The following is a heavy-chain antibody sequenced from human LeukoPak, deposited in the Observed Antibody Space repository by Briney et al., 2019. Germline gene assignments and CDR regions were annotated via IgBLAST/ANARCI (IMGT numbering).Heavy chain of an antibody. CDR1: RITFSSFS. CDR3: ARELTTVTTTGDAFDI. Sequence: GGSLRLSCVVSRITFSSFSMNWVRQPPGKGLEWVANINQDGSEKNYVDSVKGRFTISGDNAKNSLYLQMNSLRAEDTAVYYCARELTTVTTTGDAFDIWGQGTMVTVSS. V-gene: IGHV3-7*01. CDR2: INQDGSEK. D-gene: IGHD4-17*01. J-gene: IGHJ3*02.